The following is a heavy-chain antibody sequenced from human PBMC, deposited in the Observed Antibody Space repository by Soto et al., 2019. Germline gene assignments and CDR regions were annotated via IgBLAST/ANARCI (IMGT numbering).Heavy chain of an antibody. CDR2: ISYDGSNK. Sequence: SLRLSCAASGFTFSSYGMHWVRQAPGKGLEWVAVISYDGSNKYYADSVKGRFTISRDNSKNTLYLQMNSLRAEDTAVYYCAKAPRSGWYHFDYWGQGTLVTVSS. D-gene: IGHD6-19*01. CDR1: GFTFSSYG. V-gene: IGHV3-30*18. CDR3: AKAPRSGWYHFDY. J-gene: IGHJ4*02.